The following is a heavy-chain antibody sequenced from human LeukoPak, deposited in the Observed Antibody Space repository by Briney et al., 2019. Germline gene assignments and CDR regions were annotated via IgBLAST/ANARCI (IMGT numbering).Heavy chain of an antibody. D-gene: IGHD3-22*01. CDR1: GFTFSSYA. J-gene: IGHJ5*02. Sequence: GGSLRLSCAASGFTFSSYAMHWVRQAPGKGLEWGAVISYDGSNKYYADSVKGRFTISRDNSKNTLYLQMNSLRAEDTAVYYCARGNTYYYDSSFFTAPDQQTPRTNWFDPWGQGTLVTVSS. CDR2: ISYDGSNK. V-gene: IGHV3-30*14. CDR3: ARGNTYYYDSSFFTAPDQQTPRTNWFDP.